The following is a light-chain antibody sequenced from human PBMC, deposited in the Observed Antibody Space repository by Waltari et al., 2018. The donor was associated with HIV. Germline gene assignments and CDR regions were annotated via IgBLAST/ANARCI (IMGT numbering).Light chain of an antibody. Sequence: DIVMTQTPLSLSVIPGQPASISCKSSQSLLHSDGKTSLYWYLQTPGQPPQLLIYEVSNRFSRVPERFSGSGSGTDVTLKSSRVEAEDVGVDYCMQSIHPPPQTFGQGTRLEVE. CDR3: MQSIHPPPQT. V-gene: IGKV2D-29*01. CDR2: EVS. CDR1: QSLLHSDGKTS. J-gene: IGKJ5*01.